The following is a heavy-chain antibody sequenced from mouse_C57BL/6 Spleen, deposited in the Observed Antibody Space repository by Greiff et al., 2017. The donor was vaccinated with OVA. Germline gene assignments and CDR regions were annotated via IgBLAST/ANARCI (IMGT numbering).Heavy chain of an antibody. Sequence: EVNVVESGGGLVKPGGSLKLSCAASGFTFSDYGMHWVRQAPEKGLEWVAYISSGSSTIYYADTVKGRFTISRDNAKNTLFLQMTSLRSEDTAMYYCASRAYYYAMDYWGQGTSVTVSS. J-gene: IGHJ4*01. CDR2: ISSGSSTI. CDR3: ASRAYYYAMDY. CDR1: GFTFSDYG. V-gene: IGHV5-17*01.